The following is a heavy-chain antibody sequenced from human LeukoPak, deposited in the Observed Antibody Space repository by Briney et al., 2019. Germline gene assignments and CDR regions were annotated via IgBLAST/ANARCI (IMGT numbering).Heavy chain of an antibody. V-gene: IGHV3-20*04. Sequence: GGSLRLSCAASGFTFDDHGMNWVRQAPGKGLEWVSGINWNGGSTFYADSVKGRFTISRDNAKNALYLQMNSLRAEDTAVYYCAKEGGAIVEEDIWGQGTMVTVSS. J-gene: IGHJ3*02. CDR2: INWNGGST. CDR1: GFTFDDHG. CDR3: AKEGGAIVEEDI. D-gene: IGHD3-22*01.